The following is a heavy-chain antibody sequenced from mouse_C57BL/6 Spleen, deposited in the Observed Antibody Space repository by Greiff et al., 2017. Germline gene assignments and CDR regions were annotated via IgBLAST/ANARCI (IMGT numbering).Heavy chain of an antibody. J-gene: IGHJ2*01. Sequence: VKLVESGPGLVAPSQSLSITCTVSGFSLTSYGVHWVRQPPGKGLEWLVVIWSDGSTTYDSALKSRLSISKENTKSQVFLKRNRHQTDETARYCCARQGNWGYFDYWGQGTTLTVSS. CDR1: GFSLTSYG. D-gene: IGHD4-1*01. CDR3: ARQGNWGYFDY. CDR2: IWSDGST. V-gene: IGHV2-6-1*01.